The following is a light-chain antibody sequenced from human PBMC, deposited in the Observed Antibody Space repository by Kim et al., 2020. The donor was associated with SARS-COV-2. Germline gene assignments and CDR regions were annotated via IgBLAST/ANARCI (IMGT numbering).Light chain of an antibody. Sequence: APGKTARITCGGNNLGSKSVHWYQQKPGQAPVLVIYYDSDRPSGIPERFSGSNSGNTATLTISRVEAGDEADYYCQVWDSSSDRVVFGGGTQLTVL. V-gene: IGLV3-21*04. CDR2: YDS. J-gene: IGLJ2*01. CDR1: NLGSKS. CDR3: QVWDSSSDRVV.